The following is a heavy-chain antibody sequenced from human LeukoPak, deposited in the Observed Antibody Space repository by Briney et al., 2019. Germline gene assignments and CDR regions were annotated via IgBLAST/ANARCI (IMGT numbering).Heavy chain of an antibody. CDR2: ISAYNGNT. CDR1: GGTFSSYA. D-gene: IGHD2-21*01. Sequence: ASVKVSCKASGGTFSSYAISWVRQAPGQGLEWMGWISAYNGNTNYAQKLQGRVTMTTDTSTSTAYMELRSLRSDDTAVYYCARVPPYSHPFDPWGQGTLVTVSS. J-gene: IGHJ5*02. CDR3: ARVPPYSHPFDP. V-gene: IGHV1-18*01.